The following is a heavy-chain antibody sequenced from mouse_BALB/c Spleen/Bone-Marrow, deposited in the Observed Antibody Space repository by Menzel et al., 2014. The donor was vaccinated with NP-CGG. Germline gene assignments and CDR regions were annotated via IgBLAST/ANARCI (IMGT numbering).Heavy chain of an antibody. CDR1: GYSFTNYW. CDR2: ISPSTGYS. Sequence: QVQLQQSGAELAKPGASVTMSCKASGYSFTNYWMHWVKQRPGQGLAWIGYISPSTGYSEYNQKFKDKATLTADKSSNIAYMQLSSLTSEDSSVYYCARYGNYPLFAYWGQGTLVTVSA. J-gene: IGHJ3*01. CDR3: ARYGNYPLFAY. D-gene: IGHD2-1*01. V-gene: IGHV1-7*01.